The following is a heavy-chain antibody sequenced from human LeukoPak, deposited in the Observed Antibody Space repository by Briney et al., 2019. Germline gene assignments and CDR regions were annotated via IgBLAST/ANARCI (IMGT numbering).Heavy chain of an antibody. Sequence: GGSLRLSCTASGFTFGDYTMTWVRQAPGKGLEWVGFIGRKTYGGRTEYAASVKGRFTISRDDSKGIAYLQMNSLKTEDTAVYYCTKEQAYDYVWGSYRPFDYWGQGTLVTVSS. CDR3: TKEQAYDYVWGSYRPFDY. V-gene: IGHV3-49*04. D-gene: IGHD3-16*02. CDR2: IGRKTYGGRT. J-gene: IGHJ4*02. CDR1: GFTFGDYT.